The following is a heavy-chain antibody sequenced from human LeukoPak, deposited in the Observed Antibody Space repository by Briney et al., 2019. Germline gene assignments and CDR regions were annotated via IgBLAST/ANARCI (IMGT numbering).Heavy chain of an antibody. CDR3: ARDSSGWSFFPAYGY. J-gene: IGHJ4*02. Sequence: SETLSLTCTVSGGSISSSSYYWGWIRQPPGKGLEWIGSIYYSGSTYYNPSLKSRVTISVDTSKNQFSLKLSSVTAADTAVYYGARDSSGWSFFPAYGYWGQGTLVTVSS. D-gene: IGHD6-19*01. V-gene: IGHV4-39*01. CDR2: IYYSGST. CDR1: GGSISSSSYY.